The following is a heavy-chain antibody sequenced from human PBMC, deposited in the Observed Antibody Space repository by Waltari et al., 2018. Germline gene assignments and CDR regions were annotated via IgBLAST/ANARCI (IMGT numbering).Heavy chain of an antibody. CDR3: ARDHMWAIDS. J-gene: IGHJ4*02. V-gene: IGHV3-48*01. CDR1: GSPFRRFR. Sequence: DVHLVESGGGLVQPGRPLRLSFSASGSPFRRFRLNWVRQAPGKGPEWVAYVRGVSGGGSRPIYYADSVRGRFTISRDNAENLLYLQMNSLRAEDTAVYYCARDHMWAIDSWGQGTLVTVSS. CDR2: VRGVSGGGSRPI. D-gene: IGHD1-26*01.